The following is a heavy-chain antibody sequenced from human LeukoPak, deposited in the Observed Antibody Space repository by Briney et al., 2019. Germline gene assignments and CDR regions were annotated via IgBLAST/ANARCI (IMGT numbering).Heavy chain of an antibody. V-gene: IGHV3-23*01. CDR2: ISGSGGST. CDR3: AKGTVGYCSSTSCYPDY. CDR1: GFTFSSYA. D-gene: IGHD2-2*01. J-gene: IGHJ4*02. Sequence: PGGSLRLSCAASGFTFSSYAMSWVRQAPGKGLEWVSAISGSGGSTYYADPVKGRFTISGDNSKNTLYLQMNSLRAEDTAVYYCAKGTVGYCSSTSCYPDYWGQGTLVTVSS.